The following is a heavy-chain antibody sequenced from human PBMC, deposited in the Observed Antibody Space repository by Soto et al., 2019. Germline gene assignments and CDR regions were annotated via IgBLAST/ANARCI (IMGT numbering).Heavy chain of an antibody. V-gene: IGHV4-30-4*01. Sequence: QVQLQESGPGLVKASQTLSLTCTVSGASVNSGDYYWSWVRQPPGRGLEWIGYIHCSETIYYNPSLTSRVQILVETFKNQSSLELTSVTAADTAVYYCARSHRYYDYPDIWGQGTTVTVSS. D-gene: IGHD3-22*01. J-gene: IGHJ3*02. CDR2: IHCSETI. CDR3: ARSHRYYDYPDI. CDR1: GASVNSGDYY.